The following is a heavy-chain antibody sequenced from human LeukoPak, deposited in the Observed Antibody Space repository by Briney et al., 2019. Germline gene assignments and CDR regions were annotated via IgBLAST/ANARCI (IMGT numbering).Heavy chain of an antibody. Sequence: GRSLRLSCAASGFTFSSYGMHWVRQAPGKGLEWVALIWYDGSNKYYADSVRGRFAISRDKSKNTLYLQMNSLRAEDTAVYYCAKDGVGATLPDYWGQGTLVTVSS. J-gene: IGHJ4*02. CDR2: IWYDGSNK. D-gene: IGHD1-26*01. CDR3: AKDGVGATLPDY. V-gene: IGHV3-33*03. CDR1: GFTFSSYG.